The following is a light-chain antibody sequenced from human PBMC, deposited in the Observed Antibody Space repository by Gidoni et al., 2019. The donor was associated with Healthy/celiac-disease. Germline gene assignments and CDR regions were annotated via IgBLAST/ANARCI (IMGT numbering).Light chain of an antibody. CDR3: QQHGRSPQT. J-gene: IGKJ2*01. V-gene: IGKV3-20*01. CDR1: KSVSSGY. CDR2: GAS. Sequence: ELVLTQSPGTLSLSPGERATLYCRASKSVSSGYLDWYQQTPGQSPRLLIYGASRRATGIPDRFSGSGFGTDFILTISRLEPEDFAVYYCQQHGRSPQTCGQGTKLEIK.